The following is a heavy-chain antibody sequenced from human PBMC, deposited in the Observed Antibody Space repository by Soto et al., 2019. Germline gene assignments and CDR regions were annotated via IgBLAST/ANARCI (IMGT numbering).Heavy chain of an antibody. CDR3: AKRFDYTSTWYYFDP. CDR1: GFTFSNYA. D-gene: IGHD6-13*01. J-gene: IGHJ4*02. V-gene: IGHV3-23*01. Sequence: GSLRLSCAASGFTFSNYAMNWVRQAPGKGLEWISTITSGGNTYFADSVKGRFTISRDNSKNTLYLQMNTLRAEDTAVYYCAKRFDYTSTWYYFDPWGQGTLVTVSS. CDR2: ITSGGNT.